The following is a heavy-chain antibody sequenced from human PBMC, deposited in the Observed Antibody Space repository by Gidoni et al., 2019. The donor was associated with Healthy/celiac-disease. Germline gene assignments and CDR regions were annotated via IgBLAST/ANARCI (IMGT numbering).Heavy chain of an antibody. CDR2: INPTSGGT. CDR3: ARDGDHYGYYYYGMDV. Sequence: QVQLVQSEAEVKKPGASVKVSCKASGYTLTGYYMHWVRQAPGQGLEWMGWINPTSGGTNYVQKFQGRCTMTRDTSISTAYMELSWLRSDDTAVYYCARDGDHYGYYYYGMDVWGQGTTVTVSS. J-gene: IGHJ6*02. V-gene: IGHV1-2*02. D-gene: IGHD4-17*01. CDR1: GYTLTGYY.